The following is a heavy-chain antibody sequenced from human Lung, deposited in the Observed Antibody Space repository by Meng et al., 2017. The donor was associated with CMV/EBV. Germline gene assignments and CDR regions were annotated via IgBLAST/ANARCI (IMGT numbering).Heavy chain of an antibody. CDR3: ANGHCSGAICSGACDI. V-gene: IGHV3-53*01. J-gene: IGHJ3*02. D-gene: IGHD2-15*01. Sequence: ESXKISXVASGFTVSSHYMSWVRQAPGQGLEWVSVIYNVGNTYYADSVKGRFTVSRDNSKNTLYLQMNTLRPEDTAVYYCANGHCSGAICSGACDIWGQVRXV. CDR2: IYNVGNT. CDR1: GFTVSSHY.